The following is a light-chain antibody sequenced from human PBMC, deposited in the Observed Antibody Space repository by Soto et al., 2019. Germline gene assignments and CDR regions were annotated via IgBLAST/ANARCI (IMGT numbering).Light chain of an antibody. CDR1: SSDVGGYNY. V-gene: IGLV2-8*01. Sequence: QSALAQPPSASGSPGQSVTISCTGTSSDVGGYNYVSWYQHHPGKAPKLIIYEVDERPSGVPDRLSGSKSGNTASLTVSGIQAEDEADYYCSSYVASNNFPYVLGTGTRSPS. CDR3: SSYVASNNFPYV. J-gene: IGLJ1*01. CDR2: EVD.